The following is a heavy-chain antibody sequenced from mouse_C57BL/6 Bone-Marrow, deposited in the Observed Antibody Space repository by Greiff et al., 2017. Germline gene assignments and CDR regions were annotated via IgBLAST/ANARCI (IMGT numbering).Heavy chain of an antibody. D-gene: IGHD1-1*01. V-gene: IGHV1-82*01. CDR2: IYPGDGDT. Sequence: QVQLQQSGPELVKPGASVKISCKASGYAFSSSWMNWVKQRPGKGLEWIGRIYPGDGDTTYNGKFKGKATLTVDKSSSTAYMQLSRLTSEDSAVYSVAKTRFITTVVDDYWGQGTTLTVSS. J-gene: IGHJ2*01. CDR1: GYAFSSSW. CDR3: AKTRFITTVVDDY.